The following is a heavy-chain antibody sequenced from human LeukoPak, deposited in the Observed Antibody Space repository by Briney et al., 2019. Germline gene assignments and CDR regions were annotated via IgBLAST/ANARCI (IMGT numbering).Heavy chain of an antibody. CDR1: GLTFSSHA. V-gene: IGHV3-23*01. CDR3: ARALGYCSGGSCYEGALDY. D-gene: IGHD2-15*01. J-gene: IGHJ4*02. CDR2: ITGSGGST. Sequence: GGSLRLSCVASGLTFSSHAMTWVRQTPEKGLEWVSGITGSGGSTYHAESVKGRFTISRDNSKNTLYLQMNNLRAEDTAIYYCARALGYCSGGSCYEGALDYWGQGTLVTVSS.